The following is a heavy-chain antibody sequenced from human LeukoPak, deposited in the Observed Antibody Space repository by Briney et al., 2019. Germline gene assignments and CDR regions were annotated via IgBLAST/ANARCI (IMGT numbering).Heavy chain of an antibody. CDR3: VRDALGESGAGGP. J-gene: IGHJ5*02. CDR1: GFIFDDYA. D-gene: IGHD3-10*01. CDR2: ISWKSDVI. Sequence: PGGSLRLSCVASGFIFDDYAMHRVRQAPGKGLEWVSGISWKSDVIGFADSVKGRFTISRDNAGNSLYLQMSSLRDEDTAVYYCVRDALGESGAGGPWGQGTLVSVSS. V-gene: IGHV3-9*01.